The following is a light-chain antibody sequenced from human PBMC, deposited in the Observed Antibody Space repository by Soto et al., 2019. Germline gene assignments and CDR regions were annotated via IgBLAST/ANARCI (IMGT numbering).Light chain of an antibody. J-gene: IGKJ4*01. Sequence: DIKRTQSPSSLSASVGDRVTITYRASQSIRKYLNWYQQKPGIAPKLLIYAASSLQSGVPSRFSGNGSGTDFTLTISSLQPEDFATYHCQQSHSTPLTFGGGTKVDIK. CDR1: QSIRKY. CDR2: AAS. CDR3: QQSHSTPLT. V-gene: IGKV1-39*01.